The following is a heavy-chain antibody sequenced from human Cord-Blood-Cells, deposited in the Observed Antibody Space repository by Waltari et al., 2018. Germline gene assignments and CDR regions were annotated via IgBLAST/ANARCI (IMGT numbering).Heavy chain of an antibody. CDR2: IYSGGST. CDR3: ARGPLDY. V-gene: IGHV3-53*02. Sequence: EGQLVETGGGLIQPGGYLSISCAAPGFTVRRNYRSWVRQASGKGLEWVSVIYSGGSTYYADSVKGRFTISRDNSKNTLYLQMNSLRAEDTAVYYCARGPLDYWGQGTLVTVSS. CDR1: GFTVRRNY. J-gene: IGHJ4*02.